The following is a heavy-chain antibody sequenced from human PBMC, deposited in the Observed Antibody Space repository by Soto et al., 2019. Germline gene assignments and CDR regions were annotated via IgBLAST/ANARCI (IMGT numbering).Heavy chain of an antibody. D-gene: IGHD6-19*01. CDR3: ARDRGVAPPVAGNTHYYYYLDV. CDR2: ISGFNGNT. V-gene: IGHV1-18*01. CDR1: GYSFTNYG. Sequence: QDQLVQSGAEVKKPGASVTVSCNASGYSFTNYGITWVRKAPGQGLEWMGWISGFNGNTHYAQKLQGRVTMTTDASTSTAYMELRSLRSDDTAVYYCARDRGVAPPVAGNTHYYYYLDVWGKGTTVTVSS. J-gene: IGHJ6*03.